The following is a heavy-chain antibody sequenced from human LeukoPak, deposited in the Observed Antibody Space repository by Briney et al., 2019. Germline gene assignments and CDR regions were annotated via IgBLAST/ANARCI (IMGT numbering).Heavy chain of an antibody. J-gene: IGHJ6*02. CDR1: GGSFSGYY. CDR3: ARGVRKGYCSGGSCYSRDYYDMDV. CDR2: INHSGST. D-gene: IGHD2-15*01. Sequence: PSETLSLTCAVYGGSFSGYYWSWIRQPPGKGLEWIGEINHSGSTNYNPSLKSRVTISVDTSKNQFSLKLSSVTAADTAVYYCARGVRKGYCSGGSCYSRDYYDMDVWGQGTTVTVSS. V-gene: IGHV4-34*01.